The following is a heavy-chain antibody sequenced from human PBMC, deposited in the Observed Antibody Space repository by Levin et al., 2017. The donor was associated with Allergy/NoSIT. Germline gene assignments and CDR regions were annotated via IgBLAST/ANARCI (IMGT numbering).Heavy chain of an antibody. J-gene: IGHJ4*02. CDR1: GFTFSSYT. D-gene: IGHD2-2*01. CDR3: ASGFSTTSPRRDY. V-gene: IGHV3-21*01. Sequence: AGGSLRLSCAASGFTFSSYTMNWVRQAPGKGLEWVSAISSSSSSIYYADSVKGRFTISRDDAKNSLYLQMNSLRAEDTAVYYCASGFSTTSPRRDYWGQGTLVTVSS. CDR2: ISSSSSSI.